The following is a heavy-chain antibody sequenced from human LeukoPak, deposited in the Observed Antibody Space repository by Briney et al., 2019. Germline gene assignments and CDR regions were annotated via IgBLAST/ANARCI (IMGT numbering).Heavy chain of an antibody. J-gene: IGHJ4*02. V-gene: IGHV1-46*01. D-gene: IGHD4-17*01. CDR2: INPSGGST. Sequence: ASVKVSCKASGYTFSSYYMLWVRQAPGQGLEWMGIINPSGGSTSYAQKFQGRVTMTRDTSTSTVYMELSSLRSEDTAVYYCARVLGDDYGPLDYWGQGTLVTVSS. CDR1: GYTFSSYY. CDR3: ARVLGDDYGPLDY.